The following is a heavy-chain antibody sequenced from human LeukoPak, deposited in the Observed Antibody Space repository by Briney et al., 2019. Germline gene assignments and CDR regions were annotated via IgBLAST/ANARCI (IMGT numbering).Heavy chain of an antibody. Sequence: PSETLSLTCAVYGGSFSGYYWSWIRQPPGKGLEWIGEINHSGSTNYNPSLKSRVTISVDTSKNQFSLKLSSVTAADMAVYYCASKVVDTAMDPVGIGYNWFDPWGQGTLVTVSS. D-gene: IGHD5-18*01. V-gene: IGHV4-34*01. J-gene: IGHJ5*02. CDR1: GGSFSGYY. CDR2: INHSGST. CDR3: ASKVVDTAMDPVGIGYNWFDP.